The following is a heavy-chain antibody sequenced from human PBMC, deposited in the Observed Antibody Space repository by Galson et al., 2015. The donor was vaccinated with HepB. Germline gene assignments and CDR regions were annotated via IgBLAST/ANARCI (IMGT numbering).Heavy chain of an antibody. V-gene: IGHV3-30*04. Sequence: LRLSCAASGFTFSSYAMHWVRQAPGKGLEWVAVISYDGSNKYYADSVKGRLTISRDNSKNTLYLQMNSLRAEDTAVYYCARGWGGYSYGYLDYWGQGTLVTVSS. CDR3: ARGWGGYSYGYLDY. CDR1: GFTFSSYA. D-gene: IGHD5-18*01. J-gene: IGHJ4*02. CDR2: ISYDGSNK.